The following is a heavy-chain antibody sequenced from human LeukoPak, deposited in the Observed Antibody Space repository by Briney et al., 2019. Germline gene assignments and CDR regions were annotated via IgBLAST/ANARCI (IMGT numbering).Heavy chain of an antibody. J-gene: IGHJ6*02. V-gene: IGHV3-7*03. Sequence: GGSLTLSCAASGFALSSHWMTWVRQVPGRGPEWVANVNRDGSETYYLDSVKGRFTIFKDNAKNSLYLQMNSLRAEDTALYHCARNNGMDVWGQGTTVIVSS. CDR2: VNRDGSET. CDR1: GFALSSHW. CDR3: ARNNGMDV.